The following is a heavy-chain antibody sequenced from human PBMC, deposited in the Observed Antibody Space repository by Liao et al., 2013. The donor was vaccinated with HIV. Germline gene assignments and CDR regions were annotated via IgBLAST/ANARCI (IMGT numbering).Heavy chain of an antibody. V-gene: IGHV4-34*01. Sequence: QVQLQQWGAGLLKPSETLSLTCAVYGGSFSGYYWSWIRQPPTKGLEWIGEISPRGGIQTNSSLKSRVTISVDTSKNQFSLKLSSVTAADTAVYYCAREPYSSSSGTDYWGQGTLVTVSS. CDR1: GGSFSGYY. CDR2: ISPRGGI. D-gene: IGHD6-6*01. CDR3: AREPYSSSSGTDY. J-gene: IGHJ4*02.